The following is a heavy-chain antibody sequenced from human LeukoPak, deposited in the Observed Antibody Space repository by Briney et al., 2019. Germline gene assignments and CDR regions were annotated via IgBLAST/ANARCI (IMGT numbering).Heavy chain of an antibody. V-gene: IGHV1-8*03. Sequence: ASVKVSCKASGYTFSNYGISWVRQAPGQGLEWMGWISPNNGNTGYAQKFQGRVTITRNTSISTAYMELSSLRSEDTAVYYCARARCSSTSCYSNWFDPWGQGTLVTVSS. CDR2: ISPNNGNT. CDR3: ARARCSSTSCYSNWFDP. D-gene: IGHD2-2*01. J-gene: IGHJ5*02. CDR1: GYTFSNYG.